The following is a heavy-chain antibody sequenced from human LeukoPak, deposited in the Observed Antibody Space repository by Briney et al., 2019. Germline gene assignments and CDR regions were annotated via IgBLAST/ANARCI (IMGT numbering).Heavy chain of an antibody. D-gene: IGHD6-6*01. CDR1: GGTFSSYA. J-gene: IGHJ5*02. Sequence: SVKVTCKASGGTFSSYAISWVRRAPGQGLEWMGGIIPIFGTANYAQKFQGRVTITADESTSTAYMELSSLRSEDTAVYCCARDGGEYSSSSGRFDPWGQGTLVTVSS. V-gene: IGHV1-69*01. CDR2: IIPIFGTA. CDR3: ARDGGEYSSSSGRFDP.